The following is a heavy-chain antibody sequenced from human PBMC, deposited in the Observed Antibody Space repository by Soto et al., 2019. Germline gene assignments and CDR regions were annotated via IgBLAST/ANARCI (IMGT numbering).Heavy chain of an antibody. D-gene: IGHD2-2*01. V-gene: IGHV3-23*01. CDR3: GKASASGYFDY. J-gene: IGHJ4*02. CDR1: GFTFSSYA. Sequence: PGGSLRLSCAASGFTFSSYAMSWVRQAPGKRLEWISGLSGGGTSTYSADSVKGRFTISRDNSKNTLYLQMNSLRADDTAVYYCGKASASGYFDYWGQGTLVTV. CDR2: LSGGGTST.